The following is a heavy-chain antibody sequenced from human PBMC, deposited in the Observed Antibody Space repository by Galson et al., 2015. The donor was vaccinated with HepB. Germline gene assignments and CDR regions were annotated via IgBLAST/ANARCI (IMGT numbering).Heavy chain of an antibody. CDR1: GGSISNYH. J-gene: IGHJ3*02. D-gene: IGHD6-13*01. CDR3: ARNSVISAAGTGVFDM. CDR2: IYSSGST. V-gene: IGHV4-59*01. Sequence: SLTCTVSGGSISNYHWGWIRQPPGKGLEWIGYIYSSGSTNYNLSLKSRVTISIDTSEKQFSLKLRSVTAADTAVYYCARNSVISAAGTGVFDMWGQGTMVTVSS.